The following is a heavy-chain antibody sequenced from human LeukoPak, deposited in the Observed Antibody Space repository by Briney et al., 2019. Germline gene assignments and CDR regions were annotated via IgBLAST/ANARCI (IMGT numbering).Heavy chain of an antibody. CDR2: IYYSGST. D-gene: IGHD2-2*02. V-gene: IGHV4-59*12. Sequence: SETLSLTCTVSGGSISSYYWSWIRQPPGKGLEWIGYIYYSGSTNSNPYLKSRVTISVDTSKNQFSLKLSSVTAADTAVYYCARLAIRYCSSTSYYTRGDYYYYYGMDVWGQGTTVTVSS. CDR3: ARLAIRYCSSTSYYTRGDYYYYYGMDV. CDR1: GGSISSYY. J-gene: IGHJ6*02.